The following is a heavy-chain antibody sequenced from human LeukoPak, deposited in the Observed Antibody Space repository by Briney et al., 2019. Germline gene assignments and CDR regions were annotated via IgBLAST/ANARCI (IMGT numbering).Heavy chain of an antibody. CDR3: SRRTYYDFWRGASYYFYMGG. Sequence: GSLRLSCAASGFTFSSYSMNWVRQAPGKGLEWVSSISSSSSYIYYADSVKGRFTISRDNAKNSLYLQMNSLRAEDTAVYYCSRRTYYDFWRGASYYFYMGGLGKGNTGTGSS. CDR1: GFTFSSYS. J-gene: IGHJ6*03. V-gene: IGHV3-21*01. CDR2: ISSSSSYI. D-gene: IGHD3-3*01.